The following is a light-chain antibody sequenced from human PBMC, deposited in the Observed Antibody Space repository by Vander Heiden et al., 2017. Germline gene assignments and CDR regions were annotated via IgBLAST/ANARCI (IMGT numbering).Light chain of an antibody. V-gene: IGLV1-40*01. CDR2: GNF. Sequence: QSVLTQPPSVSGAPGQRVTISCTGSSSNIGAGLDIHWYRHLPGTDPKLLIYGNFKRPSGVPDRFSGSKSGTSASLAVTGLQAEDEADYYYQSYDNSLKSVVFGGGTKLTVL. CDR1: SSNIGAGLD. J-gene: IGLJ2*01. CDR3: QSYDNSLKSVV.